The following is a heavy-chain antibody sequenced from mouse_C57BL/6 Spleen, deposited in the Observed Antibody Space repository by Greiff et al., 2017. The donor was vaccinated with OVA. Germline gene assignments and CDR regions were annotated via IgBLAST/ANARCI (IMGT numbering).Heavy chain of an antibody. D-gene: IGHD1-1*01. CDR1: GYSITSDY. V-gene: IGHV3-8*01. CDR3: ARGYYGSSYGCAMDY. J-gene: IGHJ4*01. CDR2: ISYSGST. Sequence: EVKLVESGPGLAKPSQTLSLTCSVTGYSITSDYWNWIRKFPGNKLEYMGYISYSGSTYYNPSLKSRISITRDTSKNQYYLQLNSVTTEDTATYYCARGYYGSSYGCAMDYWGQGTSVTVSS.